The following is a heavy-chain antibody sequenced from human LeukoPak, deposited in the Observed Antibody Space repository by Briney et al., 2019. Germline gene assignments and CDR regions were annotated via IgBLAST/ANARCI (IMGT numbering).Heavy chain of an antibody. V-gene: IGHV3-48*03. D-gene: IGHD1-1*01. CDR2: ISSSGSTI. CDR1: GFTFSSYE. CDR3: ARDATTAVGWVYMDV. Sequence: GGSLRLSCAASGFTFSSYEMNWVRQAPGKGLEWVSYISSSGSTIYYANSVEGRFTISRDDAKNSLYLQMNSLRVEDTALYFCARDATTAVGWVYMDVWGKGTTVTISS. J-gene: IGHJ6*03.